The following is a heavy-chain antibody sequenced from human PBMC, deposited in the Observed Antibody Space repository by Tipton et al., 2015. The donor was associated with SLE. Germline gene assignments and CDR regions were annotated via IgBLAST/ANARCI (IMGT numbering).Heavy chain of an antibody. CDR2: INHIGST. V-gene: IGHV4-34*01. CDR1: GGSISSYY. Sequence: TLSFTCTVSGGSISSYYWSWIRQPPGKGLEWIGEINHIGSTNYNPSFKSRVSISVDTSKNQFSLKLRSVAAADTAVYYCARDGTAAAGTYWYFDLWGRGTLVTVSS. J-gene: IGHJ2*01. CDR3: ARDGTAAAGTYWYFDL. D-gene: IGHD6-13*01.